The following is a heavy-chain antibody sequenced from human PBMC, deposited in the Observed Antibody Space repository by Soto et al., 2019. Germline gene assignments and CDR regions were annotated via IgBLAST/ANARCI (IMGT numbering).Heavy chain of an antibody. D-gene: IGHD2-15*01. CDR3: AGGYCGGRRCYSRAAWFEP. Sequence: QVQLQEPGPGLVKPSQTLSLTCTVSGGSISSGDYYWSWIRQPPGKGLGWIGYIYYSGSTYYNPSLKIRVTVSVDASNNPFSRKRSYVTAAHTAVYYCAGGYCGGRRCYSRAAWFEPWGRGTLLTACS. J-gene: IGHJ5*01. V-gene: IGHV4-30-4*01. CDR2: IYYSGST. CDR1: GGSISSGDYY.